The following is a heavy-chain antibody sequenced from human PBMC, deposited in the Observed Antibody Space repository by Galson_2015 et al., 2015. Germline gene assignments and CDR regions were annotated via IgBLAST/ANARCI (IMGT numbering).Heavy chain of an antibody. D-gene: IGHD2-15*01. J-gene: IGHJ4*02. CDR3: TRDMRTLDY. Sequence: SLRLSCAASGFTFSDPAIHWVRQASGKGLEWVGRIRSKANNYGTGYAASVKGRFTISRDDSKNTAYLQMNSPKTEDTAVYFCTRDMRTLDYWGQGTLVTVPS. CDR2: IRSKANNYGT. V-gene: IGHV3-73*01. CDR1: GFTFSDPA.